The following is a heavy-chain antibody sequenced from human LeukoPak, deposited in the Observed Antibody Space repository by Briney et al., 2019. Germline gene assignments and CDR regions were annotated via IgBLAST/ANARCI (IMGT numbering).Heavy chain of an antibody. CDR2: FDPEDGET. Sequence: GASVKVSCKVSGYTLTELSMHWVRQAPGKGLEWMGGFDPEDGETIYAQKFQGRVTMTEDTSTDTAYMELSSLRSEDTAVYYCATSGSSGWTGYNWFDPWGQGTLVTVSS. D-gene: IGHD6-19*01. CDR3: ATSGSSGWTGYNWFDP. CDR1: GYTLTELS. J-gene: IGHJ5*02. V-gene: IGHV1-24*01.